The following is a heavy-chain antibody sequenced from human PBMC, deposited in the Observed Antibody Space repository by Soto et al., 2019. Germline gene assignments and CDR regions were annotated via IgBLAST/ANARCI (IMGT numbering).Heavy chain of an antibody. CDR2: ISSSSSYI. D-gene: IGHD3-10*01. Sequence: EVQLVESGGGLVKPGGSRRLSCAASGFTFSSYSMNWVGQAPGKGLEWVSSISSSSSYIYYADSVKGRFTISRDNAKNSLYLQMNSLRAEDTAVYYCAREEGFGEAHVLYYFDYWGQGTLVTVSS. CDR1: GFTFSSYS. V-gene: IGHV3-21*01. CDR3: AREEGFGEAHVLYYFDY. J-gene: IGHJ4*02.